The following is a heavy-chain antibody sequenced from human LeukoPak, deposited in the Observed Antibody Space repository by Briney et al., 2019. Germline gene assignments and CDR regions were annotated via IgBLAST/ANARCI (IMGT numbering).Heavy chain of an antibody. J-gene: IGHJ4*02. CDR3: ARADYVWGSYRLFDY. CDR1: GFTFSSYG. V-gene: IGHV3-30*03. CDR2: ISYDGSNK. D-gene: IGHD3-16*02. Sequence: GGSLRLSCAASGFTFSSYGMHWVRQAPGKGLEWVAVISYDGSNKYYADSVKGRFTISRDSSKNTLYLQMNSLRAEDTAVYYCARADYVWGSYRLFDYWGQGTLVTVPS.